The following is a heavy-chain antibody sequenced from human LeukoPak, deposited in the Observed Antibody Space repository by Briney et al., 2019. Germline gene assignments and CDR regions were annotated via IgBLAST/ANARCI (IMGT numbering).Heavy chain of an antibody. Sequence: SETLSLTCTVSGGSINSGGYYWSWIRQHPGKGLEWIGHIYYSGTTYYNPSLKSRITISIDTSKNQFSLRMTSVTAADTAMYYCARGSRDSGSSGYYYYYYMDVWGKGTTVTVSS. CDR3: ARGSRDSGSSGYYYYYYMDV. V-gene: IGHV4-31*03. CDR2: IYYSGTT. CDR1: GGSINSGGYY. J-gene: IGHJ6*03. D-gene: IGHD6-6*01.